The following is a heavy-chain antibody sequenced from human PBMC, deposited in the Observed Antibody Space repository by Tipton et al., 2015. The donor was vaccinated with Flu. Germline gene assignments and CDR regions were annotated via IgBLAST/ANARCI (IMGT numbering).Heavy chain of an antibody. D-gene: IGHD5-24*01. CDR1: GESISNDDYY. CDR3: MARAGKERNY. J-gene: IGHJ4*02. V-gene: IGHV4-31*07. CDR2: VHSTGTT. Sequence: LRLSCSVSGESISNDDYYWSWIRQFPDKGLEWMGYVHSTGTTHYNPSVEGRLTMSRDSSKNQFFLLLPSMTAADAAVYYCMARAGKERNYWGRGAQVTVSS.